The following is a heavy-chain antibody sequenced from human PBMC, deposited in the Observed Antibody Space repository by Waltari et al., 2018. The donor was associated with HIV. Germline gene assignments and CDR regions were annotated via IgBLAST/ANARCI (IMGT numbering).Heavy chain of an antibody. CDR1: GFRVRSTL. CDR3: AASVFLDY. J-gene: IGHJ4*02. Sequence: EVHLVESGGGLVRPGGSARLACGASGFRVRSTLMTWVRQAPGKGLEWVSLMYSGGTTHYLDSVKGRFTIYRDNPKNMVYLQMNGLRVEDTGVYYCAASVFLDYWGQGTLLTVSS. CDR2: MYSGGTT. V-gene: IGHV3-66*01.